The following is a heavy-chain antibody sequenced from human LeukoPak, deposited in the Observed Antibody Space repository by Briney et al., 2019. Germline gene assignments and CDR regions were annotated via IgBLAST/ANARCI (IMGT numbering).Heavy chain of an antibody. D-gene: IGHD6-13*01. Sequence: GSLRLSCAASGFTFNKYAMSWVRQPPGKGLEWIGEIYHSGSTNYNPSLKSRVTISVDKSKNQFSLKLSSVTAADTAVYYCASGLRIAAAGYYYYYMDVWGKGTTVTVSS. CDR2: IYHSGST. V-gene: IGHV4-4*02. J-gene: IGHJ6*03. CDR3: ASGLRIAAAGYYYYYMDV. CDR1: GFTFNKYA.